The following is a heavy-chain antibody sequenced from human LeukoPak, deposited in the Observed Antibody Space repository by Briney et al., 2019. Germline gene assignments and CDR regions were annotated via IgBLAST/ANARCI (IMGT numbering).Heavy chain of an antibody. D-gene: IGHD5-18*01. CDR3: AKEGGRYSYGYPFYGMDV. V-gene: IGHV3-30*18. CDR2: ISYDGSNK. Sequence: PGRSLRLSCAASGFTFSSYGMHWVRQAPGKGLEWVAVISYDGSNKYYADSVKGRFTISRDNSKNTLYLQMNSLRAEDTAVYYCAKEGGRYSYGYPFYGMDVWGKGTTVTVSS. J-gene: IGHJ6*04. CDR1: GFTFSSYG.